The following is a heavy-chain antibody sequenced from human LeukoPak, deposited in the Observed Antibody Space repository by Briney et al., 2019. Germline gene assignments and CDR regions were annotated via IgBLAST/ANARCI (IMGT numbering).Heavy chain of an antibody. D-gene: IGHD6-19*01. CDR2: IYYSGST. Sequence: SETLSLTCTVPSGSISSYYWSWIGQPRGKGLEWIGYIYYSGSTNYNPSLKSRVTISVDTSKNQFSLKLSSVTAADTAVYYCARLVWLAVAGPYFDYWGQGTLVTVSS. V-gene: IGHV4-59*01. CDR3: ARLVWLAVAGPYFDY. J-gene: IGHJ4*02. CDR1: SGSISSYY.